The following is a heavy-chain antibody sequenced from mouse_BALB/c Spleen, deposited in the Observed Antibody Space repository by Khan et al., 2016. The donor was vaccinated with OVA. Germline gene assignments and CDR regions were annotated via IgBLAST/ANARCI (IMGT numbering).Heavy chain of an antibody. CDR2: INTETGEP. CDR1: GYTFTDYS. D-gene: IGHD2-12*01. Sequence: QVQLQQSGPELKKPGETVKISCKASGYTFTDYSMHWVKQAPGKGLKWMGWINTETGEPTYADDFKGRFAFSLETSAGTAYLQINNLKNEDTATYFCARSGSYDGFDYWGQGTTLTVSS. J-gene: IGHJ2*01. V-gene: IGHV9-2-1*01. CDR3: ARSGSYDGFDY.